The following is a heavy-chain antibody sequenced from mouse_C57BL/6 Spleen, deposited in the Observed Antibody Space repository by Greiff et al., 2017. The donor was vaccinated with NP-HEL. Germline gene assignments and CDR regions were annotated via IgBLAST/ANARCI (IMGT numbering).Heavy chain of an antibody. Sequence: QVQLQQPGAELVMPGASVKLSCKASGYTFTSYWMHWVKQRPGQGLEWIGEIDPSDSYTNYNQKFKGKSTLTVDKSSSTAYMQLSSLTSEDSAVYYCARSWGGYFDYWGQGTTLTVSS. J-gene: IGHJ2*01. D-gene: IGHD4-1*01. CDR3: ARSWGGYFDY. CDR2: IDPSDSYT. CDR1: GYTFTSYW. V-gene: IGHV1-69*01.